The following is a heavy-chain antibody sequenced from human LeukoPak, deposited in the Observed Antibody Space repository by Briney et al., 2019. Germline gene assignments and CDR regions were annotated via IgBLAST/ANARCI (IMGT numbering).Heavy chain of an antibody. CDR2: INHSGST. J-gene: IGHJ4*02. V-gene: IGHV4-34*01. Sequence: SETLSLTCAVYGGSFSGYYWSWIRQPPGKGLEWIGEINHSGSTNYNPSLKSRVTISVDKSKNQFSLKLSSVTAADTAVYYCARDQYGFDYWGQGTLVTVSS. CDR3: ARDQYGFDY. D-gene: IGHD4-17*01. CDR1: GGSFSGYY.